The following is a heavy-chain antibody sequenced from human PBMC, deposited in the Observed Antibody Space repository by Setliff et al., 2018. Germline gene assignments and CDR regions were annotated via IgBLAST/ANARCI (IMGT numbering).Heavy chain of an antibody. V-gene: IGHV4-39*07. Sequence: PSETLSLTCTVSGGSISSSSYYWGWIRQPPGKGLEWIGSIYYSGSTYYNPSLKSRVTISVDTSKNQFSLKLSSVTAADTAVYYCARESAYCSGGSCYFLGVVWFDPWGQGTLGTVSS. CDR3: ARESAYCSGGSCYFLGVVWFDP. CDR2: IYYSGST. D-gene: IGHD2-15*01. CDR1: GGSISSSSYY. J-gene: IGHJ5*02.